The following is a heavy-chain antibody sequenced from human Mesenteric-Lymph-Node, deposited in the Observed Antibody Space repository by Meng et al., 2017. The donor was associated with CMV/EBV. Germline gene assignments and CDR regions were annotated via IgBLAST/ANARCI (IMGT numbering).Heavy chain of an antibody. V-gene: IGHV4-39*07. J-gene: IGHJ4*02. Sequence: SETLSLTCTVSGASVDTGSYYWSWIRQPPGKGLEWIGSIYYSGTTYYNPFLKSRVAISVDTSKNKFSLRLSSVTAADTAVYYCTRETNVAVPTYIDSWGQGRLVTVSS. CDR3: TRETNVAVPTYIDS. CDR1: GASVDTGSYY. D-gene: IGHD2-2*01. CDR2: IYYSGTT.